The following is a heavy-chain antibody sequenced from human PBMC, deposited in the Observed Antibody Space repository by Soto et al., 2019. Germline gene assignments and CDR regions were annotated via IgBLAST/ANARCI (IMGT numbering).Heavy chain of an antibody. Sequence: GGSLRLSCAASGFIFSAYGMHWVRQAPGKGLEWVALISTDENNEHYVASVKGRFTISRDNAENSLFLQMNSLAAEDTAVYYCANAAYWGQGTLVTVSS. CDR2: ISTDENNE. V-gene: IGHV3-30*18. J-gene: IGHJ4*02. CDR1: GFIFSAYG. CDR3: ANAAY.